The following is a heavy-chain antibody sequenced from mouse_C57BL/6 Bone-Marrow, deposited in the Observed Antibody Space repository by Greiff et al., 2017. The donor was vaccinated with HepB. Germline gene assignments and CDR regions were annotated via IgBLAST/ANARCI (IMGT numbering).Heavy chain of an antibody. CDR1: GFNIKDYY. V-gene: IGHV14-2*01. CDR2: IDPEDGET. J-gene: IGHJ3*01. D-gene: IGHD2-14*01. CDR3: AGERVRQGFAY. Sequence: DVKLVESGAVLVKPGASVKLSCTASGFNIKDYYMHWVKQRTEQGLEWIGRIDPEDGETKYAPKFQGKATITADTSSNTAYLQLSSLTAEDTAVEYCAGERVRQGFAYWGQGTLVTVSA.